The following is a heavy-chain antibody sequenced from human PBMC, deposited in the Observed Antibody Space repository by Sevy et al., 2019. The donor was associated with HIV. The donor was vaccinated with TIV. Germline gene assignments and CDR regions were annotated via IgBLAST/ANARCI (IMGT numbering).Heavy chain of an antibody. CDR2: INHSGST. CDR3: ARTDSGSSSSYYFDY. CDR1: GGSFSGYY. D-gene: IGHD6-6*01. V-gene: IGHV4-34*01. Sequence: SETLSLTCAVYGGSFSGYYWSWIRQPPGNGLEWIGDINHSGSTNYNPSLKSRVTISVDTSKNQFSLKLSSVTAADTAVYYCARTDSGSSSSYYFDYWGQGTLVTVSS. J-gene: IGHJ4*02.